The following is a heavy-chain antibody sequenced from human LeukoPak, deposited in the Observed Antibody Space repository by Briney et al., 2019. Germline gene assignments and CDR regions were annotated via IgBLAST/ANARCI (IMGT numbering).Heavy chain of an antibody. CDR2: ISSSSYI. CDR1: GFTFSSYS. D-gene: IGHD3-10*01. J-gene: IGHJ4*02. CDR3: ARGLTYYYGSGSYYPGVDY. V-gene: IGHV3-21*01. Sequence: PGRSLRLSCAASGFTFSSYSMNWVRQAPGKGLEWVSSISSSSYIYYADSVKGRFTISRDNAKNSLYLQMNSLRAEDTAVYYCARGLTYYYGSGSYYPGVDYWGQGTLVTVSS.